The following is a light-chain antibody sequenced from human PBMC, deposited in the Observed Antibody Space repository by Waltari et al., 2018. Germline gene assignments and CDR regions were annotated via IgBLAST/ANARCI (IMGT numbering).Light chain of an antibody. J-gene: IGKJ3*01. CDR2: KVS. Sequence: DVVMTQSPLSLPVTLGKPASISCKSNQSLLYSDGNTYLNWFLQRPGQPPRRLIHKVSNRDSGVPDRFSGSGSGTVFTLKIIRVESEDVGIYYCMQGTQWPITFGPGTKVEIK. CDR3: MQGTQWPIT. CDR1: QSLLYSDGNTY. V-gene: IGKV2-30*01.